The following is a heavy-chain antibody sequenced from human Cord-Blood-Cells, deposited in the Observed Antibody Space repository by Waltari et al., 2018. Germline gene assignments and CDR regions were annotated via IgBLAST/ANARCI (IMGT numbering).Heavy chain of an antibody. D-gene: IGHD1-26*01. J-gene: IGHJ4*02. CDR1: GYSISSGYN. V-gene: IGHV4-38-2*01. Sequence: QVQLQESGPGRVKPSETLSLTCAVSGYSISSGYNWGWIRRPPGKGREWIGSIYHRRRTYTNPSRKSRVTISVHTSKHQFSLKLSSVTAADTAVYYCARAGSGATKLPVDYWSQGTLVTVSS. CDR3: ARAGSGATKLPVDY. CDR2: IYHRRRT.